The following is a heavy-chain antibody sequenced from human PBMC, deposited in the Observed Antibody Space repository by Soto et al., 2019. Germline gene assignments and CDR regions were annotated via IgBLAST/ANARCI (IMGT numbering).Heavy chain of an antibody. V-gene: IGHV3-23*01. CDR1: GFTFSTYA. CDR3: ATRRDASYYYYGMDV. D-gene: IGHD2-2*01. CDR2: ISGSGDST. J-gene: IGHJ6*02. Sequence: GGSLRLSCAASGFTFSTYAMSWVRQAPGKGLEWVSAISGSGDSTYYADSVKGRFTISRDNSKNTLFLQMNSLRAEDTAVYYCATRRDASYYYYGMDVWGQGTTVTDSS.